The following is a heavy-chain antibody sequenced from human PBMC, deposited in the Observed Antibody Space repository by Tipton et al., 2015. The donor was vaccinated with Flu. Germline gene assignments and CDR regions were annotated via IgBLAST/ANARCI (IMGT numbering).Heavy chain of an antibody. CDR1: GGSISSYY. J-gene: IGHJ6*03. Sequence: GLVKPSETLSLTCTVSGGSISSYYWNWIRQSPGQGLQWIGFIYNDGSTTYNPSLKGRVSMSVDTSKDQFSLNLSSVTAADTAVNYCAREGLLRDFDIRGKG. CDR2: IYNDGST. CDR3: AREGLLRDFDI. D-gene: IGHD2-15*01. V-gene: IGHV4-59*12.